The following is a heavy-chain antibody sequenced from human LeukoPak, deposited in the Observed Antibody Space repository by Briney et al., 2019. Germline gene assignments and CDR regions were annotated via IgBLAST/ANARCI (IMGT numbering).Heavy chain of an antibody. V-gene: IGHV4-4*07. CDR1: GGSISSYY. J-gene: IGHJ4*02. D-gene: IGHD2-2*01. CDR2: IYTSGST. Sequence: SETLSLTCTVSGGSISSYYWSWIRQPAGKGLEWIGRIYTSGSTNYNPSLKGRVTMSVDTSKNQFSLKLSSVTAADTAVYYCARVCSSTSCYGSDYWGQGTLVTVSS. CDR3: ARVCSSTSCYGSDY.